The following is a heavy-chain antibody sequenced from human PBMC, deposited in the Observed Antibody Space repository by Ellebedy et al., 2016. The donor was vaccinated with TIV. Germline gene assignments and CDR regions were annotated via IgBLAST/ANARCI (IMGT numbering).Heavy chain of an antibody. V-gene: IGHV5-51*01. J-gene: IGHJ4*02. CDR2: IYPGDSDT. Sequence: PGGSLRLSCNGSGYSFTSYWIGCVRQMPGKGLEWMWIIYPGDSDTRYSPSFQGQVTISADKSISTAYLQWSSLKASDTAMYYCARVGEVAATPCSYWGQGTLVTVSS. CDR1: GYSFTSYW. CDR3: ARVGEVAATPCSY. D-gene: IGHD2-15*01.